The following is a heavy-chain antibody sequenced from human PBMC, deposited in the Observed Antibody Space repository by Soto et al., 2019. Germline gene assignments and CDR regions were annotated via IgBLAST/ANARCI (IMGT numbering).Heavy chain of an antibody. V-gene: IGHV3-23*01. J-gene: IGHJ4*02. D-gene: IGHD3-16*02. Sequence: EGQLLESGGGLVQPGGSLRLSCAASGFTFSRFAMTWVRQAPGKGLEWVSAISGSSGHTYYADSVKGRFTIYRDNSKNTLYLQMDSLSAEDTAVYYCAKGPSEYMWGSYLRYCDYWGQGSLVTVSS. CDR1: GFTFSRFA. CDR3: AKGPSEYMWGSYLRYCDY. CDR2: ISGSSGHT.